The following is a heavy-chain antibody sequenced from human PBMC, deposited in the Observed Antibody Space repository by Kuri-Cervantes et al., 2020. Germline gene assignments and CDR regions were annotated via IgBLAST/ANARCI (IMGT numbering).Heavy chain of an antibody. CDR3: ARRYYDFWSGYPRVGWFDP. J-gene: IGHJ5*02. CDR1: GGSFSGYY. Sequence: ESLKISCAVYGGSFSGYYWGWIRQPPGKGLEWIGSIYYSGSTYYNPSLKSRVTISVDTSKNQFSLKLSSVTAADTAVYYCARRYYDFWSGYPRVGWFDPWGQGTLVTVSS. V-gene: IGHV4-39*01. D-gene: IGHD3-3*01. CDR2: IYYSGST.